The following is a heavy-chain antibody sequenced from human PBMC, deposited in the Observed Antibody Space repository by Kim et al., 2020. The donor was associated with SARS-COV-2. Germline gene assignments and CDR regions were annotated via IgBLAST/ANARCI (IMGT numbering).Heavy chain of an antibody. CDR1: GFTFSSSA. D-gene: IGHD1-26*01. J-gene: IGHJ4*02. CDR3: ARTIRYSGSL. Sequence: GGSLRLSCAASGFTFSSSAMSWVRQAPGKGLDWVSSVSVGGTTYYADSVRGRFIISRDNSKNTLYLQMNSLRVEDTALYYCARTIRYSGSLWGQGTLVT. CDR2: VSVGGTT. V-gene: IGHV3-23*01.